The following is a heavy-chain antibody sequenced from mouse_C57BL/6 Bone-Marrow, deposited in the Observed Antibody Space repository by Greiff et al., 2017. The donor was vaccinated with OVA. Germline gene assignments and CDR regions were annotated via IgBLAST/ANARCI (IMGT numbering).Heavy chain of an antibody. D-gene: IGHD2-1*01. CDR3: ARNNYGNYVAFDY. V-gene: IGHV2-2*01. CDR1: GFSLTSYG. Sequence: VQLPQSGPGLVQPSQSLSITCTVSGFSLTSYGVHWVRQSPGKGLEWLGVIWSGGSTDYKAAFISRLGISKDNSKSQVFFKMNSLQSDDTAIDYCARNNYGNYVAFDYWGQGTTLTVSS. CDR2: IWSGGST. J-gene: IGHJ2*01.